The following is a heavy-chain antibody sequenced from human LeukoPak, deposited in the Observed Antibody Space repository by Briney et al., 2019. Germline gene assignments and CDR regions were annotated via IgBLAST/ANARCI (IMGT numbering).Heavy chain of an antibody. V-gene: IGHV1-18*04. Sequence: ASMKVSCKASGYTLTSNGISWVRQPPGQGLEWMGWISVYNGNTNYAQQFQGRVTMTTDASTSTAFTELSSLRSDATAVYSCARGRGANVLRYFDYEMEPAAPSGHFDYWGQGTLVTVSS. D-gene: IGHD3-9*01. CDR1: GYTLTSNG. CDR3: ARGRGANVLRYFDYEMEPAAPSGHFDY. CDR2: ISVYNGNT. J-gene: IGHJ4*02.